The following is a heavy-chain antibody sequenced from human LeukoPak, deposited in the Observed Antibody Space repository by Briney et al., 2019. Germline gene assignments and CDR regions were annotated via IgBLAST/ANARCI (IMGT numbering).Heavy chain of an antibody. CDR1: GFILSNYW. J-gene: IGHJ3*01. V-gene: IGHV3-7*01. Sequence: GGSLRLSCADSGFILSNYWMSWGRQAPGKGLEWVANIKQDGSEKYYVHSVKGRFTLSRDNAKKTLYLQMNRMRVEATAIYYCARVGAATGGSFDVWGQGTMVTVSS. D-gene: IGHD3-16*01. CDR2: IKQDGSEK. CDR3: ARVGAATGGSFDV.